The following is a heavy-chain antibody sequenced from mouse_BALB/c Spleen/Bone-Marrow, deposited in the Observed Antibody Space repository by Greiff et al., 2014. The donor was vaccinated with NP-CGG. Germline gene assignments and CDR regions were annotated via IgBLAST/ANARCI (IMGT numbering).Heavy chain of an antibody. J-gene: IGHJ4*01. D-gene: IGHD2-12*01. CDR3: TMSYEIYYARDY. Sequence: LKQSGSELVRPGASVKLSCKASGYTFTSYRMHWVKQRPGQGLEWIGNIYPGSGSTNYDEKFKSKATLTVDTSSSTAYMQLSSLSSEYSAVYYCTMSYEIYYARDYWGQGTSVTFSS. V-gene: IGHV1S22*01. CDR2: IYPGSGST. CDR1: GYTFTSYR.